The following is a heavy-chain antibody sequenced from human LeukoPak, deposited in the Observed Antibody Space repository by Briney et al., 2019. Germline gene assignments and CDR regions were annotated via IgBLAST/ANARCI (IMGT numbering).Heavy chain of an antibody. D-gene: IGHD3-22*01. Sequence: QSGGTLRLSCAASGFTLTRYWMHWVRQVPGKGLVWISRINIDGTTTNYADSVKGRFTVSRDNAKNTLFLQLRSLRVEDTAVYYCARDSYELAATFDYWGQGSLVTVSS. V-gene: IGHV3-74*01. CDR1: GFTLTRYW. J-gene: IGHJ4*02. CDR2: INIDGTTT. CDR3: ARDSYELAATFDY.